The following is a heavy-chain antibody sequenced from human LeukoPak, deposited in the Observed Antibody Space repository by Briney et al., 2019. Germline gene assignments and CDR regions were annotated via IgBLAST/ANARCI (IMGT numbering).Heavy chain of an antibody. Sequence: PSETLSLTCTVSGGSISSYYWSWIRQPPGKGLEWIGYIYYSGSTNYNPSLKSRVTISVDTSKNQFSLKLSSVTAADTAVYYCARGLRSYYYGSGTIPWFDPWGQGTLVTVSS. V-gene: IGHV4-59*01. J-gene: IGHJ5*02. CDR2: IYYSGST. D-gene: IGHD3-10*01. CDR3: ARGLRSYYYGSGTIPWFDP. CDR1: GGSISSYY.